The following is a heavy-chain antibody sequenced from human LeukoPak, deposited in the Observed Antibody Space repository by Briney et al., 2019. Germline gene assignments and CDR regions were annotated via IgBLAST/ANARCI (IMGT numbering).Heavy chain of an antibody. V-gene: IGHV3-23*01. D-gene: IGHD1-1*01. Sequence: GGSLRLPCAASGFTFSTYAMTWVRQAPGRGLEWVSTIGTSDSSTYYADSVKGRFTISRDNSKNTLYLQMNSLRAEDTAVYYCARGSTGPDSWGQGSLVTVSS. CDR1: GFTFSTYA. CDR2: IGTSDSST. J-gene: IGHJ4*02. CDR3: ARGSTGPDS.